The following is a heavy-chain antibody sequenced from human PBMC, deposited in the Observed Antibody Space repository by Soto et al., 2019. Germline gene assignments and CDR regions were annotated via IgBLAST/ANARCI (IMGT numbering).Heavy chain of an antibody. CDR1: GYYISSADLF. D-gene: IGHD3-10*01. V-gene: IGHV4-30-4*01. CDR3: AREPYLPMARDDF. Sequence: SESPSLPSHVSGYYISSADLFRTWLRQPPGKGLEWLGYINYSGTTYYNPSLKGRLIISIDTSRNQFSRSRNSVTAAHTPVDFCAREPYLPMARDDFWGQGAQVTVSS. J-gene: IGHJ4*02. CDR2: INYSGTT.